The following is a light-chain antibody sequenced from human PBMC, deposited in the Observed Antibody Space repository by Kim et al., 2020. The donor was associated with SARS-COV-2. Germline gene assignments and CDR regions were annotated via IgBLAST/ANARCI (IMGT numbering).Light chain of an antibody. CDR1: SSNIGINT. V-gene: IGLV1-44*01. Sequence: QPVLTQPPSASGTPGQRVTISCSGSSSNIGINTVNWYQHLPGTAPKFLIYNYNRRPSGVPDRFSGSKSGTSASLAISGLQSEDEADYYCAAWDDSLNGVVFGGGTQLTVL. J-gene: IGLJ2*01. CDR2: NYN. CDR3: AAWDDSLNGVV.